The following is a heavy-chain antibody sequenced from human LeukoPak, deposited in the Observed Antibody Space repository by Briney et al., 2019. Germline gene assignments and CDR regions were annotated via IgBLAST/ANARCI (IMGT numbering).Heavy chain of an antibody. CDR2: IIPIFGTA. Sequence: SVKVSCKASGGTFSSYAISWVRHAPGQGLEWMGRIIPIFGTANYAQKFQGRVTITTDESTSTAYMELSSLTSDDTAVYYCARGRSTAWDDAFDIWGQGTMVTVSS. J-gene: IGHJ3*02. V-gene: IGHV1-69*05. CDR3: ARGRSTAWDDAFDI. CDR1: GGTFSSYA. D-gene: IGHD6-13*01.